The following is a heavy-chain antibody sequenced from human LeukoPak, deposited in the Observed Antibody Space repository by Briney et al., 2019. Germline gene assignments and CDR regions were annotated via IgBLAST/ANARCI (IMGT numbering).Heavy chain of an antibody. CDR3: ARAVRPRGLFRDYYYMDV. CDR1: GFTFSSYW. J-gene: IGHJ6*03. CDR2: IKQDGSEK. D-gene: IGHD6-25*01. V-gene: IGHV3-7*01. Sequence: GGSLRLSCAASGFTFSSYWMSWVRQAPGKGLEWVANIKQDGSEKYYVDSVKGRFTISRDNAKNSLYLQMNSLRAEDTAVYYCARAVRPRGLFRDYYYMDVWGKGTTVTISS.